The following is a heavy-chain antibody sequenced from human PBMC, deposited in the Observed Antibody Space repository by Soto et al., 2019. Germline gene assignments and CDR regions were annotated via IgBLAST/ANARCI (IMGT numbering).Heavy chain of an antibody. V-gene: IGHV3-21*01. CDR3: ARDLVVGDAFDI. Sequence: GGSLRLSCAASGFTFSSYSMNWVRQAPGKGLEWVSSISSSSSYIYYADSVKGRFTISRDNAKNSLYLQMNSLRAEDTAVYYCARDLVVGDAFDIWGQGTMVTVSS. J-gene: IGHJ3*02. CDR1: GFTFSSYS. D-gene: IGHD2-8*02. CDR2: ISSSSSYI.